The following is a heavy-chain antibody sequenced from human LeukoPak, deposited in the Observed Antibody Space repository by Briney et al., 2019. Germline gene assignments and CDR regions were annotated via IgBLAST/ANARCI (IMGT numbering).Heavy chain of an antibody. CDR3: ARVQTYCFDSRGLFYFDY. CDR2: IYFSGST. Sequence: TLSLTCTVSGDSISTGGYYWSWVRQHPGRGLEWIGNIYFSGSTNYNPSLKRRVAISVDTSKNQFFLNLTSVTVADTAVYYCARVQTYCFDSRGLFYFDYWGQGTLVTVSS. J-gene: IGHJ4*02. CDR1: GDSISTGGYY. D-gene: IGHD3-22*01. V-gene: IGHV4-31*03.